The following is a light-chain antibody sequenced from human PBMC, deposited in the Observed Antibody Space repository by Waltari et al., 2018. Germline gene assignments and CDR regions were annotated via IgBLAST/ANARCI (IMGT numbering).Light chain of an antibody. Sequence: QTVVTQEPSLTVSPGGTVTLPCSSSPRAVTSGSFPTWFPQRPGQPPRSLIYSANNKHSWTPARFSGSLIGGKAALTLSGVQPEDEAEYYCLLFYGGAYVLGTGTKLTVL. CDR1: PRAVTSGSF. J-gene: IGLJ1*01. CDR2: SAN. V-gene: IGLV7-43*01. CDR3: LLFYGGAYV.